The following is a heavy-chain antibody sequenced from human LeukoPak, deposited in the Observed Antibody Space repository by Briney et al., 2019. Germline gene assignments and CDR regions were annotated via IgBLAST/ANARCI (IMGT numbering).Heavy chain of an antibody. J-gene: IGHJ4*02. D-gene: IGHD3-3*01. CDR3: ARAYYDFWSSYQFDY. CDR2: INHSGST. V-gene: IGHV4-34*01. CDR1: GGSFSGYY. Sequence: PSETLSLTCAVYGGSFSGYYWSWIRQPPGKGLEWIGEINHSGSTNYNPSLKSRVTISVDTSKNQFSLKLSSVTAADTAVYYWARAYYDFWSSYQFDYWGQGTLVTVSS.